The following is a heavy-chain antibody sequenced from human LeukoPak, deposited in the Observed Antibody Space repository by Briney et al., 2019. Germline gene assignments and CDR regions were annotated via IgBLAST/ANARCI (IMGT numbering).Heavy chain of an antibody. J-gene: IGHJ4*02. Sequence: SETLSLTCTVSGYYMSSGYYWGWIRQPPGKGLEGIGTIYHSGSTYYTPSIKSRVTISLDTSKNQFSLTLSSVTAADTAVYYCARTGDLPVFDYWGQGTLVTVSS. V-gene: IGHV4-38-2*02. D-gene: IGHD7-27*01. CDR1: GYYMSSGYY. CDR3: ARTGDLPVFDY. CDR2: IYHSGST.